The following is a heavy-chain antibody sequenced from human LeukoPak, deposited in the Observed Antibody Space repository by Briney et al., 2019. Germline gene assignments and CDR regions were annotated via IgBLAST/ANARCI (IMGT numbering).Heavy chain of an antibody. CDR1: GGSISSSNW. CDR3: ARRYIRGDTYGFDI. CDR2: IYHIGST. D-gene: IGHD3-10*01. J-gene: IGHJ3*02. V-gene: IGHV4-4*02. Sequence: SETLSLTCAVSGGSISSSNWWSWVRRPPGKGLEWIGEIYHIGSTNYNPSLKSRVTISVDKSKNQLSLKLSSVTAADTAVYYCARRYIRGDTYGFDIWGQGTMVTVSS.